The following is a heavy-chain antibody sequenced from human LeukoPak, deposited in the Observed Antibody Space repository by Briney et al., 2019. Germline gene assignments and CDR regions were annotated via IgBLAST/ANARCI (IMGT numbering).Heavy chain of an antibody. CDR2: INPSGGST. Sequence: VASVKVSCKASGYTFTSYYMHWVRQAPGQGLEWMGIINPSGGSTSCAQKFQGRVTMTRDTSTSTVYMELSSLRSEDTAVYYCARVPFAAAGRSPYDYWGQETLVTVSS. D-gene: IGHD6-13*01. J-gene: IGHJ4*02. CDR1: GYTFTSYY. CDR3: ARVPFAAAGRSPYDY. V-gene: IGHV1-46*01.